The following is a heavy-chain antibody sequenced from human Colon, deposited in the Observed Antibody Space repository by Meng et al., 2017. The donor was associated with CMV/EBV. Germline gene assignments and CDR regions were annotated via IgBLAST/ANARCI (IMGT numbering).Heavy chain of an antibody. CDR1: GYTFTNYY. Sequence: ASVKVSCKASGYTFTNYYMHWVRQAPGQGLEWMGWIGPNSGDTNVAQNFQGRVSMTRDTSTTTAHMELTSLTSDDTALYYCAREGMSTPSAADSWGQGTLVTVSS. CDR3: AREGMSTPSAADS. V-gene: IGHV1-2*02. J-gene: IGHJ4*02. CDR2: IGPNSGDT. D-gene: IGHD6-25*01.